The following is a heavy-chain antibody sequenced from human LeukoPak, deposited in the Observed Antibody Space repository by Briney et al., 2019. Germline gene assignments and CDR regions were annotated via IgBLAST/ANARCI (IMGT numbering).Heavy chain of an antibody. CDR3: ATDHSMANTAWWFDP. Sequence: ASVKVSCKASGYTFTNYYIHWVRQAPGQGLEWMGLINPGGDNTDYAQNFQGRVTMTRDTSTSTVYMGLSSLRSEDTAFYYCATDHSMANTAWWFDPWGQGTLVTVSS. V-gene: IGHV1-46*01. CDR1: GYTFTNYY. CDR2: INPGGDNT. J-gene: IGHJ5*02. D-gene: IGHD5-24*01.